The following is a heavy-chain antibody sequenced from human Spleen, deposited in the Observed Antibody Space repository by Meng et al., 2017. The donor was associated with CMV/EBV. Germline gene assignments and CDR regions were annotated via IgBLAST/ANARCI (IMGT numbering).Heavy chain of an antibody. Sequence: ASVKVSCKASGYSFTTYGISWVRQAPGQGLEWMGWISAYNGNTNYAQKLQGRVTMTTDTSTSTAYMELRSLRSDDTAVYYCARSTLVVTPPGIWGQGTMVTVSS. CDR1: GYSFTTYG. D-gene: IGHD3-22*01. V-gene: IGHV1-18*01. CDR3: ARSTLVVTPPGI. CDR2: ISAYNGNT. J-gene: IGHJ3*02.